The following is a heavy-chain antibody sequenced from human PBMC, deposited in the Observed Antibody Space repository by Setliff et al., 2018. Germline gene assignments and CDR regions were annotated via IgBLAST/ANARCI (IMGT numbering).Heavy chain of an antibody. V-gene: IGHV3-7*01. CDR3: AREPWYYNFWSGYTRDYFDY. Sequence: GGSLRLSCVASEFTFSNYWMTWVRQAPGKGLEGVANIRQDGGQTYYEDSVKGRFTISRDNAKNSLYLQMNSLRAEDTAVYYCAREPWYYNFWSGYTRDYFDYWGQGTLVTVS. J-gene: IGHJ4*02. CDR1: EFTFSNYW. CDR2: IRQDGGQT. D-gene: IGHD3-3*01.